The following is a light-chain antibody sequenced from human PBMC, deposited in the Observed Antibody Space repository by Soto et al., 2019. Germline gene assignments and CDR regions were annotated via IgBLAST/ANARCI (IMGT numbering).Light chain of an antibody. CDR2: DVS. CDR1: SSDVGAYDY. CDR3: SSYTTSYKGV. V-gene: IGLV2-14*01. Sequence: QYALTQPASVSGSPGQSVTISCTGTSSDVGAYDYVSWYQQYPGKVPKLIIYDVSSRPSGVSDRFSGSKSGNTASLTISGLQAEDEADYYCSSYTTSYKGVFGGGTKLTVL. J-gene: IGLJ2*01.